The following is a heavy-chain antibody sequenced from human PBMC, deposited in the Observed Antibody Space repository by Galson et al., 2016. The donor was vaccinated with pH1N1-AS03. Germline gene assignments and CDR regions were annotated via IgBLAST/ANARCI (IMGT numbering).Heavy chain of an antibody. CDR1: GFTLSLFS. CDR2: ITANVEKA. Sequence: SLRLSCAASGFTLSLFSMNWVRQAPGKGLEWVSAITANVEKAYYADSVKGRFTFLRDNSKNMLYLEMNSLRAEDTAIYFCAKDRGGAHLSGVDATDYWGQGTLVTVS. D-gene: IGHD3-3*01. V-gene: IGHV3-23*01. J-gene: IGHJ4*02. CDR3: AKDRGGAHLSGVDATDY.